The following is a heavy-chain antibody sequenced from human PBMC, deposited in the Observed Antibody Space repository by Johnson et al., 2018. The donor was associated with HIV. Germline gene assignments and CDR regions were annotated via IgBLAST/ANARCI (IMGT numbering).Heavy chain of an antibody. CDR2: IKQDGSEK. Sequence: EVQLVESGGGLIQPGGSLRLSCAASGFTFSSYWMSWVRQAPGKGLEWVANIKQDGSEKYYVDSVKGRFTISRDNSKNTLYLQMNSLRAEDTAVYYCARKRCGGDCQSPTDAFDIWGQGTMVTVSS. V-gene: IGHV3-7*03. CDR3: ARKRCGGDCQSPTDAFDI. CDR1: GFTFSSYW. J-gene: IGHJ3*02. D-gene: IGHD2-21*01.